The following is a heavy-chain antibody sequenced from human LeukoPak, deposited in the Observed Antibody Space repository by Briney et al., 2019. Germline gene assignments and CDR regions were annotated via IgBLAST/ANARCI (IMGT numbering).Heavy chain of an antibody. CDR1: GGTFSSYA. V-gene: IGHV1-69*05. Sequence: SVKVSCKASGGTFSSYAISWVRQAPGQGLEWMGRIIPIFGTANYAQKFQGRVTITTDESTSTAYMELSSLRSEDTAVYYCAYDFWSGYYTGYNWFDPWGQGTLVTISS. CDR2: IIPIFGTA. D-gene: IGHD3-3*01. J-gene: IGHJ5*02. CDR3: AYDFWSGYYTGYNWFDP.